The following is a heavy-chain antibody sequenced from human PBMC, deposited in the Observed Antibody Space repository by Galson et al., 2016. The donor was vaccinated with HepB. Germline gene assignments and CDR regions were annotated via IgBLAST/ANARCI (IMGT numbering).Heavy chain of an antibody. V-gene: IGHV3-23*01. J-gene: IGHJ4*02. Sequence: SLRLSCAASEFAFRNYAMTWVRQAPGKGLEWVSSINGRGNTTYYAGSVKGRFTISRGNSKNTPHLQMERLENEDTATYYCAKVAGEGRIYFDYWGPGTPVTVSS. CDR3: AKVAGEGRIYFDY. CDR1: EFAFRNYA. CDR2: INGRGNTT. D-gene: IGHD3-10*01.